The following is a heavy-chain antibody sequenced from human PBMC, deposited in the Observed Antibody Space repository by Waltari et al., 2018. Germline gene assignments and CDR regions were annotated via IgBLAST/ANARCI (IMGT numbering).Heavy chain of an antibody. V-gene: IGHV1-8*03. CDR2: MNPNSGNT. D-gene: IGHD3-3*01. J-gene: IGHJ6*02. CDR3: ARVLDVRSSTYYHYYGMDV. CDR1: GYTFTSYD. Sequence: QVQLVQSGAEVKKPGASVKVSCKASGYTFTSYDINWVRQATGQGLEWMGWMNPNSGNTGYAQKFQGRVTITRNTSISTAYMELSSLRSEDTAVYYCARVLDVRSSTYYHYYGMDVWGQGTTVTVSS.